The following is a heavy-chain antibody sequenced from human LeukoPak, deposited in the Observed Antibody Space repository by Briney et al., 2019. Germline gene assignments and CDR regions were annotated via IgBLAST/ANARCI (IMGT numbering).Heavy chain of an antibody. CDR2: IDPNGGGT. J-gene: IGHJ3*02. CDR3: ARLMTIGDAFDI. D-gene: IGHD4/OR15-4a*01. CDR1: GYTFTGYY. Sequence: ASVKVSCKASGYTFTGYYIHWVRQGPGPGLEWMGRIDPNGGGTKYAQKLQGRVTMTRDTSIGTAYMELSRLRYDDTAVYYCARLMTIGDAFDIWGQGTMVTVSS. V-gene: IGHV1-2*06.